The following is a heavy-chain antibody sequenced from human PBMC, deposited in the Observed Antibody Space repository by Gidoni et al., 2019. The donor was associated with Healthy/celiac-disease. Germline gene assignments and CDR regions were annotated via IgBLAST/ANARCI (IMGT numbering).Heavy chain of an antibody. J-gene: IGHJ4*02. V-gene: IGHV3-33*01. CDR1: GFTFSSYG. CDR3: AREEYSSSLYYFDY. Sequence: QVQLVESGGGVVQPGRSLRLSCAASGFTFSSYGLHWVRQATGKGLEWVAVIWYDGSNKYYEDSVKGRFTISRDNSKNTLYLQMNSMRAEDTAGYYCAREEYSSSLYYFDYWGQGTLVTVSS. D-gene: IGHD6-13*01. CDR2: IWYDGSNK.